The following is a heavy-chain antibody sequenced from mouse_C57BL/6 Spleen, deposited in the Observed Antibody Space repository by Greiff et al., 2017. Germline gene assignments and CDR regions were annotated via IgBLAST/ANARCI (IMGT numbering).Heavy chain of an antibody. CDR3: ARDGNYVRGYFDV. CDR1: GYAFSSYW. V-gene: IGHV1-80*01. Sequence: QVQLQQSGAELVKPGASVKISCKASGYAFSSYWMNWVKQRPGKGLEWIGQIYPGDGDTNYNGKFKGKATLTADKSSSTAYMQLSSLTSEDSAVYFCARDGNYVRGYFDVWGTGTTVTVSS. D-gene: IGHD2-1*01. J-gene: IGHJ1*03. CDR2: IYPGDGDT.